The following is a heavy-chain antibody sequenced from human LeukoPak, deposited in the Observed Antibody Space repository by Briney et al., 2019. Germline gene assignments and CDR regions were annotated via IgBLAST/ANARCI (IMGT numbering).Heavy chain of an antibody. D-gene: IGHD6-19*01. CDR1: GGSISSYY. CDR2: IYYSGST. Sequence: PSETLSLTCTVSGGSISSYYWSWIRQPPGKGLEWIGHIYYSGSTNYNPSLKSRVTISVDTSKNQFSLKLSSVTAADTAVYYCARRRAVAGFDYWGQGTLVTVSS. V-gene: IGHV4-59*01. J-gene: IGHJ4*02. CDR3: ARRRAVAGFDY.